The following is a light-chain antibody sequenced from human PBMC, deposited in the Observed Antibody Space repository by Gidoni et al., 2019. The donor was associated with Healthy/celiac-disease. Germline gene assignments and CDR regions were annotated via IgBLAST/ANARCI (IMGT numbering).Light chain of an antibody. CDR1: SSDVGGYNY. J-gene: IGLJ2*01. CDR2: EVS. CDR3: SSYAGSNNLVV. V-gene: IGLV2-8*01. Sequence: QSALTQPPSASGSPGQSVTISCTGTSSDVGGYNYVPWYQQHPGKAPKLMIYEVSKRPSVVPDRFSGSKSGNTASLTVSGLQAEDEADYYCSSYAGSNNLVVFGGGTKLTVL.